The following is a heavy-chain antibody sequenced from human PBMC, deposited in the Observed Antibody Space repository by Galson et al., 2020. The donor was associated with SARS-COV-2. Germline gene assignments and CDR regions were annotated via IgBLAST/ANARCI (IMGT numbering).Heavy chain of an antibody. J-gene: IGHJ3*01. CDR2: IYWDDDE. D-gene: IGHD2-21*01. V-gene: IGHV2-5*02. Sequence: SGPTLVKPTQTLTLTCTFSGFSLTTSGVGVGWIRQPPGKALEWLAIIYWDDDERYSPSLKSRLTITKDTSKNQVVLTMTNMDPVDTATYYCAHRRSDSGDGGDDGDFYFSAFDVWGQGTMVTVSS. CDR3: AHRRSDSGDGGDDGDFYFSAFDV. CDR1: GFSLTTSGVG.